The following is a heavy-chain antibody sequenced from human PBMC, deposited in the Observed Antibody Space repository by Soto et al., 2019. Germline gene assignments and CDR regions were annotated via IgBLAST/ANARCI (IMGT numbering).Heavy chain of an antibody. CDR3: AGEERTLGSYYVY. CDR1: GDSISGYY. D-gene: IGHD3-10*01. J-gene: IGHJ4*02. Sequence: SETLSLACTVSGDSISGYYWSWIRQPPGKGLEWIGYIYYSGSTNYNPSLKSRVTISVDTSRNQLSLRLSSVTAADTAVYYCAGEERTLGSYYVYWGQGTRVTFSS. V-gene: IGHV4-59*01. CDR2: IYYSGST.